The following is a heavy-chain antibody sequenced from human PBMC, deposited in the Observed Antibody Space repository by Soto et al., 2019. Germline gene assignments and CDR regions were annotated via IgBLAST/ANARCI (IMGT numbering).Heavy chain of an antibody. CDR2: IIPIFGTA. Sequence: ASVKVSCKASGGTFSSYAISWVRQAPGQGLEWMGGIIPIFGTANYAQKFQGRVTITADESTSTAYMELSSLRSEDTAVYYCARALRIGGDDGMDVWGQGTTVTVSS. CDR1: GGTFSSYA. J-gene: IGHJ6*02. D-gene: IGHD3-10*01. V-gene: IGHV1-69*13. CDR3: ARALRIGGDDGMDV.